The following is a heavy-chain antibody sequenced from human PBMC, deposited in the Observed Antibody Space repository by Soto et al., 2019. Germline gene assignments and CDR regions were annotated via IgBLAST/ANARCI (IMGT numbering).Heavy chain of an antibody. V-gene: IGHV1-69*12. CDR2: IIPIFGTA. CDR3: ARVPMVRGGQNYYCCSGMDV. J-gene: IGHJ6*02. CDR1: GGTFSSYA. D-gene: IGHD3-10*01. Sequence: QVQLVQSGAEVKKPGSSVKVSCKAPGGTFSSYAISWVRQAPGQGLEWMGGIIPIFGTANYAQKFQGRVKITADEPTSTAEMQRRSMRSEDTAVNYCARVPMVRGGQNYYCCSGMDVWGQGTTVTVSS.